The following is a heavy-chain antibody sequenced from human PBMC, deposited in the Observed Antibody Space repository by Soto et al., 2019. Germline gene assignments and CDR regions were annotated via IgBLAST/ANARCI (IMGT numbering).Heavy chain of an antibody. Sequence: QVQLVESGGGVVQPGGSLRLSCAVSGFTFSDYGMHWVRQAPGKGLEWVAVISPDGITKYYPDSLRGRFTISRDNSKNTMYLQMSSLRGEDTAVYYCVKPSGWYPDYWGQGTHVTVSS. CDR1: GFTFSDYG. CDR3: VKPSGWYPDY. V-gene: IGHV3-30*18. D-gene: IGHD6-19*01. CDR2: ISPDGITK. J-gene: IGHJ4*02.